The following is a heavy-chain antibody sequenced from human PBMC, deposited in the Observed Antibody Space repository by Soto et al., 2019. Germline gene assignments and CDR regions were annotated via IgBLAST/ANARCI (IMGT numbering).Heavy chain of an antibody. CDR2: ISSNGFTT. V-gene: IGHV3-64D*06. CDR1: GFPFSSFS. Sequence: XESLTLACSASGFPFSSFSRHWVRQAPGKGLEYVSGISSNGFTTYYADSVKGRFTISRDNSKNTLYLQMSSLRPEDTAVYYCVIHRSTVIIPPQWGQGTLVTVSS. D-gene: IGHD4-17*01. CDR3: VIHRSTVIIPPQ. J-gene: IGHJ4*02.